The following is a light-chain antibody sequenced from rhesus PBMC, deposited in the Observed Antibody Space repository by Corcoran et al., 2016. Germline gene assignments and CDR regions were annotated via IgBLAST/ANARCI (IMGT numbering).Light chain of an antibody. CDR3: LQDYSTPYC. CDR1: QDIDKE. CDR2: AAP. V-gene: IGKV1-94*01. J-gene: IGKJ2*01. Sequence: DIQMTQSPSSLSASVGDRITVTCRASQDIDKEFTWYQQKQGKAPTLLRYAAPNLQTGVSSRFSGSGDGTEFTLTISSLQPEDVATDYCLQDYSTPYCLGQGTKVEIK.